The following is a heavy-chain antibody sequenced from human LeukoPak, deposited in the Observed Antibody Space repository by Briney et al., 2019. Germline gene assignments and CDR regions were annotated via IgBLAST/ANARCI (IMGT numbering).Heavy chain of an antibody. D-gene: IGHD2/OR15-2a*01. CDR3: ARVLDEGISDDAFEI. J-gene: IGHJ3*02. V-gene: IGHV4-61*02. CDR1: GDSISSRSYY. CDR2: IYTSGST. Sequence: SSETLSLTCTVSGDSISSRSYYWSWIRQPAGKGLEWIGRIYTSGSTNYNPSLKSRVTISVDTSKNQFSLKLSSVTAADTAVYYCARVLDEGISDDAFEIWGQGTMVTVSS.